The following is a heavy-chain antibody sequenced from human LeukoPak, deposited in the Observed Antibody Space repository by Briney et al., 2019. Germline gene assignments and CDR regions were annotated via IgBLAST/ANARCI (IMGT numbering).Heavy chain of an antibody. Sequence: PGGSLRLSCAASGFTFSSYSMNWVRQAPGKGLEWVSSISSSSSYIYYADSVKGRFTISRDNSKNTLYLQMNSLRAEDTAVYYCAKSSIQLWFNWFDPWGQGTLVTVSS. J-gene: IGHJ5*02. CDR3: AKSSIQLWFNWFDP. CDR2: ISSSSSYI. V-gene: IGHV3-21*04. CDR1: GFTFSSYS. D-gene: IGHD5-18*01.